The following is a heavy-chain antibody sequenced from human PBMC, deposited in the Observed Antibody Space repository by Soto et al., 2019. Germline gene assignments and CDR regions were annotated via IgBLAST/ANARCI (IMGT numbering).Heavy chain of an antibody. J-gene: IGHJ4*02. CDR1: GFTFSSYA. D-gene: IGHD6-19*01. CDR3: ARGWNSSGWYYFDY. V-gene: IGHV3-30-3*01. Sequence: GGSLRLSCAASGFTFSSYAMHWVRQAPGKGLEWVAVISYDGSNKYYADSVKGRFTISRDNSKNTLYPQMNSLRAEDTAVYYCARGWNSSGWYYFDYWGQGTLVTVSS. CDR2: ISYDGSNK.